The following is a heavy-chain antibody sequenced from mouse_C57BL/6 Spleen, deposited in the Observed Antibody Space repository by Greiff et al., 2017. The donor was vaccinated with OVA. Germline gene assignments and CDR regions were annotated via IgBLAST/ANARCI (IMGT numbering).Heavy chain of an antibody. CDR3: ARGYGSSYPHYYAMDY. D-gene: IGHD1-1*01. J-gene: IGHJ4*01. V-gene: IGHV14-3*01. CDR2: IDPANGNT. CDR1: GFNIKNTY. Sequence: EVQLQQSVAELVRPGASVKLSCTASGFNIKNTYMHWVKQRPEQGLEWIGRIDPANGNTKYAPKFQGKATITADTSSNTAYLQLSSLTSEDTAIYYCARGYGSSYPHYYAMDYWGQGTSVTVSS.